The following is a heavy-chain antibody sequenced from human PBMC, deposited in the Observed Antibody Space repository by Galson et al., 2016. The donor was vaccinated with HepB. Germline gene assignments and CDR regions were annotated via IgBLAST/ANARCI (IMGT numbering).Heavy chain of an antibody. CDR1: GFTFSGYA. J-gene: IGHJ4*02. CDR3: ASLLVTATPDY. Sequence: SLRLSCAASGFTFSGYAMTWVRQAPGRGLEWVSGISGSGGSKYYADSVKGRFTISRDNSKNTLYLQMKSLRAEDTAVYYCASLLVTATPDYWGQGTLVTVSS. V-gene: IGHV3-23*01. D-gene: IGHD2-15*01. CDR2: ISGSGGSK.